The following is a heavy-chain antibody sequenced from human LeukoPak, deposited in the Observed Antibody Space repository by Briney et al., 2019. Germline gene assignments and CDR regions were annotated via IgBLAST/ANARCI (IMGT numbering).Heavy chain of an antibody. J-gene: IGHJ6*03. CDR3: AKDRAWGITGTGRYMDV. Sequence: EGSLRLSCAASGFTFSSYPMHWVRQAPGKGLEWVAFIRYDGSNKYYADSVKGRFTISRDNSKNTLYLQMNSLRAEDTAVYYCAKDRAWGITGTGRYMDVWGKGTTVTVSS. V-gene: IGHV3-30*02. CDR2: IRYDGSNK. CDR1: GFTFSSYP. D-gene: IGHD1-20*01.